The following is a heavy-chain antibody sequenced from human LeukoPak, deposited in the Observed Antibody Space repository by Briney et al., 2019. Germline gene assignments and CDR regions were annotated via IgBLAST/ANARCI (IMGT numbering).Heavy chain of an antibody. J-gene: IGHJ4*02. V-gene: IGHV3-23*01. CDR2: VSTSGGST. D-gene: IGHD2-2*01. CDR3: AKEGAIVPAVVH. CDR1: GFTFTEYA. Sequence: GGSLRLSCGASGFTFTEYAMTWVRQAPGKGLEWVALVSTSGGSTYYADSVKGRFTISRDNFKNTLYLRMNSLRAEDTAVYYCAKEGAIVPAVVHWGQGTLVTVSS.